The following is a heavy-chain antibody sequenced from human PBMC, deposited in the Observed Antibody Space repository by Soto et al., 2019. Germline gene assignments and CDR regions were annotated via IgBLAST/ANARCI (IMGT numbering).Heavy chain of an antibody. D-gene: IGHD3-3*01. Sequence: QLQLQESGPGLVKPSETLSLTCTVSGGSISSSSYYWGWIRQPPGKGLEWIGSIYYSGSTYYNPSLKSRVTISVDTSKNQFSLKLSSVTAADTAVYYCARWDYDFWSDGDYWGQGTLVTVSS. CDR3: ARWDYDFWSDGDY. CDR2: IYYSGST. V-gene: IGHV4-39*01. J-gene: IGHJ4*02. CDR1: GGSISSSSYY.